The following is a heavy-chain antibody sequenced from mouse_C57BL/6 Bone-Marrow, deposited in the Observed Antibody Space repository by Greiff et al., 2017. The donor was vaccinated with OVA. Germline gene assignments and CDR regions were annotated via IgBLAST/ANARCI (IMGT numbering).Heavy chain of an antibody. CDR1: GFTFSSYG. D-gene: IGHD5-5*01. J-gene: IGHJ3*01. CDR2: ISSGGSYT. Sequence: DVMLVESGGDLVKPGGSLKLSCAASGFTFSSYGMSWVRQTPDKRLEWVATISSGGSYTYYPDSVKGRFTISRDNAKNTLYLQMSSLKSEDTAMYYCARHLYLYWGQGTLVTVSA. V-gene: IGHV5-6*02. CDR3: ARHLYLY.